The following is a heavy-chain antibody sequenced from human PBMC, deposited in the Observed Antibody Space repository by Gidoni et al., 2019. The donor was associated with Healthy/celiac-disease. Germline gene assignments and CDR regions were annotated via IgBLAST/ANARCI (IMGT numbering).Heavy chain of an antibody. Sequence: EVQLVESGGGLIQPGGSLRLSCAASGFTVSSNYMSWVRQAPGKGLEWVSVIYSGGSTYYADSVKGRFTISRDNSKNTLYLQMNSLRAEDTAVYYCASQSGGYSGYDSNAGYYYYGMDVWGQGTTVTVSS. CDR1: GFTVSSNY. CDR3: ASQSGGYSGYDSNAGYYYYGMDV. J-gene: IGHJ6*02. D-gene: IGHD5-12*01. V-gene: IGHV3-53*01. CDR2: IYSGGST.